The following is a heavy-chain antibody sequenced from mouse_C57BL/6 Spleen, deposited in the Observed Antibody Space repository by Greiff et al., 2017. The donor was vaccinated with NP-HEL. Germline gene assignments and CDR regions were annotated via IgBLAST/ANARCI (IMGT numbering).Heavy chain of an antibody. J-gene: IGHJ2*01. CDR3: ARGGSYYKDFDY. V-gene: IGHV1-69*01. Sequence: QVQLKQPGAELVMPGASVKLSCKASGYTFTSYWMHWVKQRPGQGLEWIGEIDPSDSYTNYNQKFKGKSTLTVDKSSSTAYMQLSSLTSEDSAVYYCARGGSYYKDFDYWGQGTTLTVSS. CDR1: GYTFTSYW. CDR2: IDPSDSYT. D-gene: IGHD2-12*01.